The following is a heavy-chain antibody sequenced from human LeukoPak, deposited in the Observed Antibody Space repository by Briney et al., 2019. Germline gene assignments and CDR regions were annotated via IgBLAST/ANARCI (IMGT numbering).Heavy chain of an antibody. Sequence: RGSLRLSCAASGFTFSSYSMNWVRQAPGKGLEWVSSISSSSSYIYYADSVKGRFTISRDNAKNSLYLQMNSLRAEDTAVYYCARGYCSSTSCSYYFDYWGQGTLVTVSS. CDR1: GFTFSSYS. CDR2: ISSSSSYI. V-gene: IGHV3-21*01. J-gene: IGHJ4*02. D-gene: IGHD2-2*01. CDR3: ARGYCSSTSCSYYFDY.